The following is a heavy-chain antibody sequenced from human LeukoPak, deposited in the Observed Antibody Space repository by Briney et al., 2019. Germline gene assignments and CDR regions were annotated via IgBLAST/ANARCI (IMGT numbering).Heavy chain of an antibody. CDR3: XXXXXXXXGXXXXXGXXXXI. Sequence: WIRQAPGKXLXGVSAISGSGGSTYYADSVKGRFTISRDNSKNTLYLQMNSLRAEDTAVYYCXXXXXXXXGXXXXXGXXXXIWGQGXMXTVSS. J-gene: IGHJ3*02. CDR2: ISGSGGST. V-gene: IGHV3-23*01.